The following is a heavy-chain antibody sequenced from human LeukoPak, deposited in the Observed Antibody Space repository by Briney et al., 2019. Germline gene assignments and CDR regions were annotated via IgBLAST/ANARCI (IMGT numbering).Heavy chain of an antibody. CDR2: IKSKSADGTT. D-gene: IGHD1-26*01. Sequence: GGSLRLSCTASGFTFSQAWMNWVRQSPGKGLEWVGRIKSKSADGTTVYAARVRDRLIISRDDSKNTTYLQMNRLTIEDTGVYYCSGARGDSWGQGTLVTVSA. CDR3: SGARGDS. V-gene: IGHV3-15*07. J-gene: IGHJ4*02. CDR1: GFTFSQAW.